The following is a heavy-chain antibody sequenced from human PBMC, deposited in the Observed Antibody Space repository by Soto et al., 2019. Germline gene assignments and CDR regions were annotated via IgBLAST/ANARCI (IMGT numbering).Heavy chain of an antibody. J-gene: IGHJ4*02. CDR2: ISYDGSNK. CDR3: AKDLWHYDSSGYLDY. CDR1: GFTFSSYG. D-gene: IGHD3-22*01. V-gene: IGHV3-30*18. Sequence: PGGSLRLSCAASGFTFSSYGMHWVRQAPGKGLEWVAVISYDGSNKYYADSVKGRFTISRDNSKNTLYLQMNSLRAEDTAVYYCAKDLWHYDSSGYLDYWGQGTLVTVSS.